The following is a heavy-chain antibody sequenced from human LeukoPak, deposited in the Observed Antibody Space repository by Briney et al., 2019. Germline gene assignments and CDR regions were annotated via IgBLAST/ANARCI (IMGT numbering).Heavy chain of an antibody. CDR2: IIPIFGTA. V-gene: IGHV1-69*05. Sequence: SVKVSCKASGGTFSSYAISWVRQAPGQGLEWMGGIIPIFGTANYAQKLQGRVTMTTDTSTSTAYMELRSLRSDDTAVYYCARDGIVGATQMLGLAFDIWGQGTMVTVSS. CDR1: GGTFSSYA. CDR3: ARDGIVGATQMLGLAFDI. D-gene: IGHD1-26*01. J-gene: IGHJ3*02.